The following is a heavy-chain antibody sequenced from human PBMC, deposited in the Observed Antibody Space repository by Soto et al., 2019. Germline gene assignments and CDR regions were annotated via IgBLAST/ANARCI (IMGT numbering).Heavy chain of an antibody. Sequence: SETLSLTCTVSGGSISSYYWSWIRQPAGKGLEWIGRIYTSGSTNYNPSLKSRVTMSVDTSKNQFSLKLSSVTAADTAVYYCARGTVDHFGSSWYYFDYWGQGTLVTVSS. J-gene: IGHJ4*02. CDR3: ARGTVDHFGSSWYYFDY. CDR2: IYTSGST. V-gene: IGHV4-4*07. CDR1: GGSISSYY. D-gene: IGHD6-13*01.